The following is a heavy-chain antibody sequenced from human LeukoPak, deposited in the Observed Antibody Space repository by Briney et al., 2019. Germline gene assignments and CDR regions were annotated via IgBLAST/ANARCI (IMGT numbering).Heavy chain of an antibody. D-gene: IGHD4-17*01. CDR2: ISYDGSNK. CDR3: AKGSYGDYEEVGDY. Sequence: GGSLRLSCAASGFTLSNYGMHWVRQAPGKGLEWVAVISYDGSNKYFADSVKGRFTISRDNSKNTLYLQMNSLRTEDTAVYYCAKGSYGDYEEVGDYWGQGTLVTVSS. J-gene: IGHJ4*02. CDR1: GFTLSNYG. V-gene: IGHV3-30*18.